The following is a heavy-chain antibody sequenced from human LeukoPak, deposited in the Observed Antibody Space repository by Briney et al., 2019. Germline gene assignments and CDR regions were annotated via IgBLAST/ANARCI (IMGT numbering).Heavy chain of an antibody. J-gene: IGHJ3*02. CDR3: ARGQVRAFDI. CDR1: GFTFSSYE. V-gene: IGHV3-48*03. Sequence: GGSLRLSCAASGFTFSSYEMNWVRQAPGKGLEWVSYISSSGSTIYYADSVKGRFTISRDNAKNSLYLQMNSLRAEDTAVYYCARGQVRAFDIWGQGTMVTVSS. CDR2: ISSSGSTI.